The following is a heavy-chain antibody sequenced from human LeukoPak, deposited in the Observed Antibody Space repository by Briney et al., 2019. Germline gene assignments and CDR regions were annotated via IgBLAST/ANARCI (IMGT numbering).Heavy chain of an antibody. CDR3: ARGYDFWSGYSPNYYYYYMDV. J-gene: IGHJ6*03. D-gene: IGHD3-3*01. V-gene: IGHV4-34*01. CDR2: INHSGST. CDR1: GGSFSGYY. Sequence: SETLSLTCAVYGGSFSGYYWSWIRQPPGNGLEWIGEINHSGSTNYNPSLKSRVTISVDTSKNQFSLKLSSVTAADTAVYYCARGYDFWSGYSPNYYYYYMDVWGKGTTVTVSS.